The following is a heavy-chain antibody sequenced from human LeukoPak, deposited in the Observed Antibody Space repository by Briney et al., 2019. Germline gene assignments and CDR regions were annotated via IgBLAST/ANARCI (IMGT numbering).Heavy chain of an antibody. J-gene: IGHJ3*01. D-gene: IGHD6-19*01. CDR3: ARDRDSNGWTVAFDF. Sequence: SETLSLTCGVSGYSISSGYYWGWIRQPPGKGLERIGSIYHSGSTYYNASLKSRVTISVDTTKTQFSLELSSVTAADTAVYYCARDRDSNGWTVAFDFWGQGTMVTVSS. CDR1: GYSISSGYY. CDR2: IYHSGST. V-gene: IGHV4-38-2*02.